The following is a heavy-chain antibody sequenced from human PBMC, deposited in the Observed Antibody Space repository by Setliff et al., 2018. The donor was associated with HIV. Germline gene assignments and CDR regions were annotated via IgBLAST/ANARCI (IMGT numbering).Heavy chain of an antibody. J-gene: IGHJ4*02. Sequence: PSETLSLTCAVYGGSFSAYYWSWIRQSPEMGLEWIAEISHTGSTKYNPSLGSRVTISLDTSKNQLSLSLSSVTAADTAVYYCARDDSGYYYDYWGQGKLVTVSS. CDR3: ARDDSGYYYDY. CDR1: GGSFSAYY. V-gene: IGHV4-34*01. D-gene: IGHD3-22*01. CDR2: ISHTGST.